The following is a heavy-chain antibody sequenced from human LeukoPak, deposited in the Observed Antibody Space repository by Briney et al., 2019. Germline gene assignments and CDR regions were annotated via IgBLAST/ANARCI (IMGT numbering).Heavy chain of an antibody. CDR2: IYYSGST. D-gene: IGHD3-22*01. CDR1: GGSISSGDYY. Sequence: SETLSLTCTVSGGSISSGDYYWSWIRQPPGKGLEWIGYIYYSGSTYYNPSLKSRVTISVDTSKNQFSLEQSSVTAADTAVYYCARATITMAVGVPADAFDIWGQGTMVTVSS. V-gene: IGHV4-30-4*08. CDR3: ARATITMAVGVPADAFDI. J-gene: IGHJ3*02.